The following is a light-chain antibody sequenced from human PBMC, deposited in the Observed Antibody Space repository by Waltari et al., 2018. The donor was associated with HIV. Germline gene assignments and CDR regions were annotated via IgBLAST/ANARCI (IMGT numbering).Light chain of an antibody. J-gene: IGLJ3*02. CDR1: NIGGKS. Sequence: YVLTQPPPVSVAPGMTATITCGGDNIGGKSVHWYQLKPGQAPVVVIYDDRVRPSGIPERFSGSNSGNTATLTISGVVAGDEADYSCHVWDSRSDVVFGGGTKLTVL. V-gene: IGLV3-21*04. CDR2: DDR. CDR3: HVWDSRSDVV.